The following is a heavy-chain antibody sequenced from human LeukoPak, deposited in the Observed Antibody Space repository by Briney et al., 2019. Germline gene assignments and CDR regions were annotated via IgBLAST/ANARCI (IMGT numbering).Heavy chain of an antibody. CDR2: IHHSGRS. Sequence: SQTLSLTCTVSVDSLSSGGHYWAWIRQFPGKGLESIGFIHHSGRSRHNPSLKDRVAISVDTSRKQFALKLSSVTAADTAMYYCARGGNRFGGFYFDYWGQGIQVIVSS. D-gene: IGHD1-14*01. V-gene: IGHV4-31*03. CDR1: VDSLSSGGHY. CDR3: ARGGNRFGGFYFDY. J-gene: IGHJ4*02.